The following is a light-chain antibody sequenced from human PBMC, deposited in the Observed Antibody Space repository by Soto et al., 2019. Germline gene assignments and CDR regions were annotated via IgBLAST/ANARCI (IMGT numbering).Light chain of an antibody. Sequence: QSPATLSVSPGERATLSCRASQSVSSNLAWYQQKPGQAPRLLIYGAYTRAAGVPARFSGSGSGTEFTLTITSLQSEDIALYYCQQYNIWPPITFGQGTRLEIK. J-gene: IGKJ5*01. CDR2: GAY. CDR3: QQYNIWPPIT. CDR1: QSVSSN. V-gene: IGKV3-15*01.